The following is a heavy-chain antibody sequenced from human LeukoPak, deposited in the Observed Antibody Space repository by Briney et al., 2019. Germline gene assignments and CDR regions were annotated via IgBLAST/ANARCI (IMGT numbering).Heavy chain of an antibody. CDR2: ISNDGSRK. J-gene: IGHJ4*02. D-gene: IGHD3-3*01. CDR1: GFTFSRHG. CDR3: ARDRAWNYFDY. V-gene: IGHV3-30*03. Sequence: TGGSLRLSCAPSGFTFSRHGMHWVRQAPGKGLEWVAIISNDGSRKYYAHSVESRFTISRDNSKNTLYLQMDSLRAEDTAVHYCARDRAWNYFDYWGQGTLVTVSS.